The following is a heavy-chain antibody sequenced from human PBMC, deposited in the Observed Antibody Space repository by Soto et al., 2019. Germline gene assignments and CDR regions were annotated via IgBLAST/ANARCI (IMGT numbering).Heavy chain of an antibody. D-gene: IGHD3-10*01. V-gene: IGHV1-18*01. CDR2: ISAYNGNT. CDR1: GYTFTSYV. J-gene: IGHJ6*02. CDR3: ARDSMVRGFITSETYYYYYYGMDV. Sequence: QVQLVQSGAEVKKPGASVKVSCKASGYTFTSYVISWVRQAPGQGLEWMGWISAYNGNTNYAQKLQGRVTMTTDTSTRTAYMELRSLRSDATAVYYCARDSMVRGFITSETYYYYYYGMDVWGQGTTVTVSS.